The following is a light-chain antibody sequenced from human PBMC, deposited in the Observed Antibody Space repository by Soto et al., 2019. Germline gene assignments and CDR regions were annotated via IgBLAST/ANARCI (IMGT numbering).Light chain of an antibody. V-gene: IGKV3-20*01. J-gene: IGKJ2*01. CDR2: GAS. CDR1: QSVSSSY. Sequence: EIVLTQSPGTLSLSPGERATLSCRASQSVSSSYLAWYQQKPGQAPRLLIYGASSRATGIPDRFSGSGSGTDFTLTISRLEPEDFAVYYCQHFGSSPSMYTFGQGTNLEI. CDR3: QHFGSSPSMYT.